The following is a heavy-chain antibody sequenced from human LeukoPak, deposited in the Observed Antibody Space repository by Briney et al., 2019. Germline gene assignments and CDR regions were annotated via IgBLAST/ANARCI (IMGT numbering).Heavy chain of an antibody. J-gene: IGHJ5*02. CDR1: GGSISSSSYY. Sequence: SETLSLTCTVSGGSISSSSYYWGWIRQPPGKGLEWIGSIYYSGSTYYNPSLKSRVTISVDTSKNQFSLKLSSVTAADTAVYYCARHRPRCSGGSCYRWFDPWGQGTLVTASS. CDR2: IYYSGST. V-gene: IGHV4-39*01. D-gene: IGHD2-15*01. CDR3: ARHRPRCSGGSCYRWFDP.